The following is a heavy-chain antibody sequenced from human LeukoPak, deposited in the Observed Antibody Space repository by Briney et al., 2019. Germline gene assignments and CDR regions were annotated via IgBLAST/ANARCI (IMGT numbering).Heavy chain of an antibody. CDR2: IRYDGSNK. J-gene: IGHJ4*02. Sequence: GGSLRLSCAASGFTFSSYGMHWVRQAPGKGLEWVAFIRYDGSNKYYADSVKGRFTISRDNSKNTLYLQMNSLRAEDTAVYYCAKEGNLVDSSGHQPYYYFDYWGQGTLVTVSS. V-gene: IGHV3-30*02. CDR1: GFTFSSYG. CDR3: AKEGNLVDSSGHQPYYYFDY. D-gene: IGHD3-22*01.